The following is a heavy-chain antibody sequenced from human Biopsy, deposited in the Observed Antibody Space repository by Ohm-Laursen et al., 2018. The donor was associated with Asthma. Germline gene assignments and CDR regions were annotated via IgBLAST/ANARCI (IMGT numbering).Heavy chain of an antibody. CDR2: IIPIFDTP. J-gene: IGHJ6*02. V-gene: IGHV1-69*01. D-gene: IGHD4-17*01. CDR3: VTSGGDYGYFGLDV. CDR1: GGMFGNYA. Sequence: SSVKASCKASGGMFGNYAISWVRQAPGQGLEWMGGIIPIFDTPNYAQKFQGRVTITADESTTTAYMELSSLRSEDTAVYYCVTSGGDYGYFGLDVWGQGTTVIVSS.